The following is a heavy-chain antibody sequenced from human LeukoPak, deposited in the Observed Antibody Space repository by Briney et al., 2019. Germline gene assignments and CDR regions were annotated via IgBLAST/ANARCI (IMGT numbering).Heavy chain of an antibody. CDR3: ARVPDSGGYYLDDY. CDR1: GYTFTGYY. CDR2: INPNSGGT. D-gene: IGHD3-22*01. V-gene: IGHV1-2*02. J-gene: IGHJ4*02. Sequence: GSSVKVSCKASGYTFTGYYMHWVRQAPGQGLEWMGWINPNSGGTNYAQKFQGRVTMTRDTSISTAYMELSRLRSDDTAVYYCARVPDSGGYYLDDYWGQGTLVTVSS.